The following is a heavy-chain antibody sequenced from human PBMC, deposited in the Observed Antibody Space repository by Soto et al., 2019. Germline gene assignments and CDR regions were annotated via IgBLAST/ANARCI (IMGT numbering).Heavy chain of an antibody. CDR3: ARGDVNWNYLIDY. Sequence: SVKVSCKASGGTFSSYAISWVRQAPGQGLEWMGGIIPIFGTANYAQKFQGRVTITADKSTSTAYMELSSLRSEDTAVYYCARGDVNWNYLIDYWGQGTLVTVPQ. CDR2: IIPIFGTA. CDR1: GGTFSSYA. D-gene: IGHD1-7*01. J-gene: IGHJ4*02. V-gene: IGHV1-69*06.